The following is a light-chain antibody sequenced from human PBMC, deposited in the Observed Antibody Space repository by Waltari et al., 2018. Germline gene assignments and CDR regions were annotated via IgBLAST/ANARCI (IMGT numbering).Light chain of an antibody. CDR3: ISYTTISTWV. CDR1: SSDVGGYNF. J-gene: IGLJ1*01. Sequence: QSALTQPASVSGSPGQSITISCTGTSSDVGGYNFVSWYQQHPDKAPTLIIYDVSERPSGGSNRFCGSKSVNAASLTISGLQAEDEADYYCISYTTISTWVFGTGTKVTVL. V-gene: IGLV2-14*03. CDR2: DVS.